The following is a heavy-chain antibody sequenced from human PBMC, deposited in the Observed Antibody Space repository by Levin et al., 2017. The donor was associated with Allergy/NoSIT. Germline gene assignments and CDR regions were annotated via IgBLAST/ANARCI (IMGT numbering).Heavy chain of an antibody. D-gene: IGHD3-22*01. CDR2: INSNNGGT. CDR1: GSTLIGYY. CDR3: ARDAAIGSSDFCTIDL. J-gene: IGHJ4*02. V-gene: IGHV1-2*02. Sequence: RAGGSLRLSCKASGSTLIGYYIQWLRQAPGQGLEWMGWINSNNGGTNYAQKFQGRVTMTRDTSISTVYMELSMELSSLRGDDTAVYYCARDAAIGSSDFCTIDLWGQGTLVTVSS.